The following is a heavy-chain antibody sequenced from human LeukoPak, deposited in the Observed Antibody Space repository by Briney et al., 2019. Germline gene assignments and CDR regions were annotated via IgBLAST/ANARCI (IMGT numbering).Heavy chain of an antibody. D-gene: IGHD4-23*01. CDR2: IIPIFGTA. CDR1: GGTFSSYA. J-gene: IGHJ5*02. Sequence: GASVKVSCKASGGTFSSYAISWVRQAPGQGLEWMGRIIPIFGTANYAQKFQGRVTITADESTSTAYMELSSLRSEDTAVYYCARGVVSMVNSKWFDPWGQGTLVTVSS. CDR3: ARGVVSMVNSKWFDP. V-gene: IGHV1-69*13.